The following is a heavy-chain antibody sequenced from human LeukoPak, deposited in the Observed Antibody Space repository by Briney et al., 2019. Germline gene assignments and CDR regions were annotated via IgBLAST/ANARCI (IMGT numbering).Heavy chain of an antibody. V-gene: IGHV1-69*05. CDR1: GGTFSSYA. CDR2: IIPIFGTA. Sequence: SVKVSCKASGGTFSSYAISWVRQAPGQGLEWMGGIIPIFGTANYAQKFQGRVTITTDESTSTAYMELSSLRSEDTAVYYCARVEWEPRGGDDAFDIWGQGTMVTVSS. J-gene: IGHJ3*02. CDR3: ARVEWEPRGGDDAFDI. D-gene: IGHD1-26*01.